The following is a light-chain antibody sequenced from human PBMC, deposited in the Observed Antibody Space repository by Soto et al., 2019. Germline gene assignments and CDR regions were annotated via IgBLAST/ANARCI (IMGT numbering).Light chain of an antibody. CDR2: EGS. Sequence: QSALTQPASVSGSPGQSITISCTGTSVGVGSYNLVSWYQQHPGKAPKLMIYEGSKRPSGVSNRFSDSKSGNTASLTISGLQAEDEADYYCCSYAGSSTFPYVFGTGTKLTVL. CDR3: CSYAGSSTFPYV. J-gene: IGLJ1*01. CDR1: SVGVGSYNL. V-gene: IGLV2-23*03.